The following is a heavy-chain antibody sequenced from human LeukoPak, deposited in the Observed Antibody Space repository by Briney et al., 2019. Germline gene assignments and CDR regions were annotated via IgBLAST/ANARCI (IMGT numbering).Heavy chain of an antibody. D-gene: IGHD3-3*01. CDR3: ARVRFGGGFWSGYYTETPFDY. CDR2: INHSGST. V-gene: IGHV4-34*01. Sequence: SETLSLTCAVYGGSFSVYYWSWIRQPPGKGLEWIGEINHSGSTNYNPSLKSRVTISVDTSKNQFSLKLSSVTAADTAVYYCARVRFGGGFWSGYYTETPFDYWGQGTLVTVSS. J-gene: IGHJ4*02. CDR1: GGSFSVYY.